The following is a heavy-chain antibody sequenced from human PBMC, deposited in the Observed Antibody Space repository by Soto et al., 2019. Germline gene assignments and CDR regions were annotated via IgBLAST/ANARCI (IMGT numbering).Heavy chain of an antibody. CDR2: ISGSGKDT. CDR3: ARVHLVRTSHFQCGMDV. J-gene: IGHJ6*02. Sequence: PGGSLRLSCATSGFAFSSYRMNLVRESPGKGLEWVASISGSGKDTFYRDSVKGRFTISRDNAESSLVLQMNSLTVDDTAVYHCARVHLVRTSHFQCGMDVWDPGTTVTVSS. V-gene: IGHV3-21*06. CDR1: GFAFSSYR. D-gene: IGHD6-6*01.